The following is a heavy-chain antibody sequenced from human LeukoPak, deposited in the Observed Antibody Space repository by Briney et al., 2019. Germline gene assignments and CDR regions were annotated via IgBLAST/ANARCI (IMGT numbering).Heavy chain of an antibody. D-gene: IGHD2-21*02. J-gene: IGHJ4*02. V-gene: IGHV3-33*01. CDR3: ARVVGVTEGWGYFDY. Sequence: PGRSLRLSCSASGFTFRSYGMHWVRQAPDKGLEWVAVIWFDGSKEYYADSAKGRFTISRDNPRNTVYLQMNSLRVEDTAVYYCARVVGVTEGWGYFDYWGQGALVTVSS. CDR1: GFTFRSYG. CDR2: IWFDGSKE.